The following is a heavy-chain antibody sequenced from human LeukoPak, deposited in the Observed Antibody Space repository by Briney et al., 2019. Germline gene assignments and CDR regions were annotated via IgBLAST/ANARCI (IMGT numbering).Heavy chain of an antibody. D-gene: IGHD4-17*01. J-gene: IGHJ4*02. CDR2: ISGGSEYI. Sequence: AGGSLRLSCAASGFTFSSYSMNWVRQAPGKGLEWVSSISGGSEYIYYADSVKGRFTISRDNAKNSLYLQMNSLRAEDTAVYYCAKVGDYGDYALDYWGQGTLVTVSS. CDR3: AKVGDYGDYALDY. CDR1: GFTFSSYS. V-gene: IGHV3-21*01.